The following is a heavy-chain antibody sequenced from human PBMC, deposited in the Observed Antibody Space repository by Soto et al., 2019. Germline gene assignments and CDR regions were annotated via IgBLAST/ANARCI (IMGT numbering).Heavy chain of an antibody. CDR3: ARDKYYYDSSGHDDAFDI. CDR2: ISYDGSNK. D-gene: IGHD3-22*01. V-gene: IGHV3-30-3*01. J-gene: IGHJ3*02. CDR1: GFTFSSYA. Sequence: PGGSLRLSCAASGFTFSSYAMPWVRQAPGKGLEWVAVISYDGSNKYYADSVKGRFTISRDNSKNTLYLQMNSLRAEDTAVYYCARDKYYYDSSGHDDAFDIWGQGTMVTVSS.